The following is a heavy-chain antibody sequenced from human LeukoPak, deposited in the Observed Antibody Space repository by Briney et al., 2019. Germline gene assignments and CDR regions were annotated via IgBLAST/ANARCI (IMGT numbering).Heavy chain of an antibody. D-gene: IGHD1-26*01. V-gene: IGHV3-21*04. Sequence: GGSLRLSCAASGSTLSSHTMNWVRQAPGRGLEWVSSISSDSSYIYYEDSVKGRFTISRDSSRNTLFLHMNTLRAEDTAIYYCAKDRTVGASYWYFDLWGRGTLVTVSS. J-gene: IGHJ2*01. CDR1: GSTLSSHT. CDR3: AKDRTVGASYWYFDL. CDR2: ISSDSSYI.